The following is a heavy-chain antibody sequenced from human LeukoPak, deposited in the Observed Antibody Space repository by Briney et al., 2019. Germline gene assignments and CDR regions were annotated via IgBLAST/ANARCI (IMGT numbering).Heavy chain of an antibody. CDR1: GDSISSYY. Sequence: SETLSLTCTVSGDSISSYYWTWIRQPPGKGLEWIGYIYYRGSNNYKPSLKSRVTISVDTSKNQFSLKLSSVTAADTAVYYCARDEDSAYGSGSYLSWGQGTLVTVSS. V-gene: IGHV4-59*01. J-gene: IGHJ5*02. D-gene: IGHD3-10*01. CDR3: ARDEDSAYGSGSYLS. CDR2: IYYRGSN.